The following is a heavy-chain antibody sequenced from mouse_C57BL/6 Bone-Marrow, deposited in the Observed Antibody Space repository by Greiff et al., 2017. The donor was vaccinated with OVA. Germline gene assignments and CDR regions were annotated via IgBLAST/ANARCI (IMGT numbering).Heavy chain of an antibody. J-gene: IGHJ4*01. Sequence: VKLQQPGAELVMPGASVKLSCKASGYTFTSYWMHWVKQRPGQGLEWIGEIDPSDSYTNYNQKFKGKSTLTVDKSSSTAYMQLSSLTSEDSAVYYCARWHYYAMDYWGQGTSVTVSS. CDR3: ARWHYYAMDY. CDR2: IDPSDSYT. V-gene: IGHV1-69*01. CDR1: GYTFTSYW.